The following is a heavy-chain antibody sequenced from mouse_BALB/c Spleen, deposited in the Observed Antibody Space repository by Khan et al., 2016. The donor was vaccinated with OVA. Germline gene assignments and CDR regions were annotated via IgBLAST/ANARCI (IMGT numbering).Heavy chain of an antibody. CDR1: GYTFTNYG. Sequence: QIQLVQSGPELKKPGETVKISCKASGYTFTNYGMNWVKQSPGKALKWMGWINTYTGEPTYADDFKGRFAFSLETSASTAYLQLTNLKNEDTATYIGARSPNFAYSLDHWGQGTSVTVSA. CDR2: INTYTGEP. CDR3: ARSPNFAYSLDH. J-gene: IGHJ4*01. V-gene: IGHV9-3-1*01. D-gene: IGHD4-1*02.